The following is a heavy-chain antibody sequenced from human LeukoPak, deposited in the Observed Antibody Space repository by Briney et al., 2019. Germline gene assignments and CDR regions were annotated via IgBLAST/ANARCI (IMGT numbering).Heavy chain of an antibody. D-gene: IGHD5-12*01. CDR2: FDPEDGET. V-gene: IGHV1-24*01. J-gene: IGHJ4*02. CDR3: ATERGYSGYDSEGAFDY. CDR1: GYTLTELS. Sequence: ASVNVSCKVSGYTLTELSMHWVRQAPGKGLEWMGGFDPEDGETIYAQKFQGRVTMTEDTSTDTAYMELSSLRSEDTAVYYCATERGYSGYDSEGAFDYWGQGTLVTVSS.